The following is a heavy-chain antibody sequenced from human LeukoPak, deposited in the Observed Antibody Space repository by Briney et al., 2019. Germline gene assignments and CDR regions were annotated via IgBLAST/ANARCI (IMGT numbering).Heavy chain of an antibody. J-gene: IGHJ5*02. CDR2: ISSSGSTI. CDR3: ARITMVRGRAP. D-gene: IGHD3-10*01. V-gene: IGHV3-48*03. Sequence: GGSLRLSCAASGFTFSSYEMNWVRQAPGKGLEWVSYISSSGSTIYYADSVKGRFTISRDNAKNTLYLQMDSLRAEDTAMYYCARITMVRGRAPWGQGTLVTVSS. CDR1: GFTFSSYE.